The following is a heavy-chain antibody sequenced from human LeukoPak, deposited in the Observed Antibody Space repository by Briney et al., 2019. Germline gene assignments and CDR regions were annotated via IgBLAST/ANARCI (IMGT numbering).Heavy chain of an antibody. CDR1: GYTFTGPY. CDR2: INPNSGGT. CDR3: ARVEYCTKGVCINFDL. J-gene: IGHJ4*02. D-gene: IGHD2-8*01. Sequence: ASVKVSCKASGYTFTGPYIHCMRQAPGQGLEWMGWINPNSGGTKYAQKFQGRVTVTRDTSTSTAYMELSGLRADDTAAYYCARVEYCTKGVCINFDLWGQGTLVTVSS. V-gene: IGHV1-2*02.